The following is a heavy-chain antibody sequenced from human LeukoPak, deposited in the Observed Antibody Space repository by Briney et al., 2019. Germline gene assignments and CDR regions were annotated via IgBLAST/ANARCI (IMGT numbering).Heavy chain of an antibody. Sequence: KASETLSLTCTGSGGSISSYYWSWIRQPPGKGLEWIGYIYYSGSTNYNPSLKSRVTISVDTSKDQFSLKLSSVTAADTAVYYCARVIHSSGYYGAFDIWGQGTMVTVSS. CDR2: IYYSGST. CDR1: GGSISSYY. J-gene: IGHJ3*02. V-gene: IGHV4-59*08. D-gene: IGHD3-22*01. CDR3: ARVIHSSGYYGAFDI.